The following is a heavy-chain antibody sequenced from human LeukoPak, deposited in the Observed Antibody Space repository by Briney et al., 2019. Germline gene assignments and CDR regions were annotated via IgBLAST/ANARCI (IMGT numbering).Heavy chain of an antibody. Sequence: PGGSLRLSCAASGFTFGIYAMNWVRQAPGKGLEWVSYIGPSGSNIYYADSVKGRFTISRDNSKNMLYLQMNSLRAEDTAVYYCAKIRSFSGRDAFDIWGQGTMVTVSS. CDR3: AKIRSFSGRDAFDI. V-gene: IGHV3-48*01. CDR2: IGPSGSNI. D-gene: IGHD6-19*01. CDR1: GFTFGIYA. J-gene: IGHJ3*02.